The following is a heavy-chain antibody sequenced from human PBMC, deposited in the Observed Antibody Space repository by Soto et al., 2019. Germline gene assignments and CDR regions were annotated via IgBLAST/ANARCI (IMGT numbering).Heavy chain of an antibody. CDR2: IYPGDSDT. J-gene: IGHJ3*02. D-gene: IGHD6-6*01. V-gene: IGHV5-51*01. CDR1: GCSFTSYR. CDR3: ARLTLKYSSSAGSFDI. Sequence: GESLKISCKGSGCSFTSYRICCLRQTPGKGLEWLGLIYPGDSDTRYSPSFQCHRTISADQSISTAYLQWSSLKASGTAMYYCARLTLKYSSSAGSFDICDNGTMLTV.